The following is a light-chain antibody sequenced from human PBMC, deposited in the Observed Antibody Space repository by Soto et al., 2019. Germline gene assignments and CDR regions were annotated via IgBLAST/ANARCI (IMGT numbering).Light chain of an antibody. J-gene: IGLJ2*01. Sequence: QSALTQPPSVSGAPGQRITISCTGSSSNIGAGYAVHWYQHLPGTAPKLIIFDNNNRPSGVPDRFSGSKSGTSASLAITGLQAEDDADYYCQSFDSRLSVVVFGGGTKLTVL. CDR2: DNN. CDR3: QSFDSRLSVVV. V-gene: IGLV1-40*01. CDR1: SSNIGAGYA.